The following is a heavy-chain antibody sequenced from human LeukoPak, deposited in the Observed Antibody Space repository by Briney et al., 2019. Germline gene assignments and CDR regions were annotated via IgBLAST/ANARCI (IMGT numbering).Heavy chain of an antibody. CDR2: IRYDGNNK. CDR1: GFTFSNYG. J-gene: IGHJ4*02. Sequence: PGGSLRPSCGASGFTFSNYGMLWVRQAPGKGLDWVAFIRYDGNNKLYADSVKGRFTISRDNSKNTLYLQMNSLRAEDTAVYYCARGKPFYYDSSGYPYYFDYWGQGTLVTVSS. CDR3: ARGKPFYYDSSGYPYYFDY. V-gene: IGHV3-30*02. D-gene: IGHD3-22*01.